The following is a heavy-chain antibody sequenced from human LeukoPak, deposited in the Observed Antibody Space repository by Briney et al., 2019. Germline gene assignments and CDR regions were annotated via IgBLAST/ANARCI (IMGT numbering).Heavy chain of an antibody. D-gene: IGHD1-14*01. CDR1: GFTFSSYA. Sequence: PGGSLRLSCAASGFTFSSYALSWVRQAPGKGLEWVSAISGSGGSTYYADSVKGRFPISRDNSKNTLFLRMNSLRAEDTAVYYCAKNKEINLFDRPLDYWGQGTLVTVSS. CDR3: AKNKEINLFDRPLDY. CDR2: ISGSGGST. V-gene: IGHV3-23*01. J-gene: IGHJ4*02.